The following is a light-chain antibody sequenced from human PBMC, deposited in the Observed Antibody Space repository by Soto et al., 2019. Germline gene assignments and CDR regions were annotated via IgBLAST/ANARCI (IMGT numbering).Light chain of an antibody. CDR2: DVS. J-gene: IGLJ1*01. V-gene: IGLV2-14*03. CDR3: CSYTTSNTRQIV. Sequence: QSALTQPASVSGSPGQSITISCTGTSSDVGGYNYVSWYQQHPGKAPKFMIHDVSSRPSGVSNRFSGSKSGNTASLTISGLQAEDEADYYCCSYTTSNTRQIVFGTGTKVTVL. CDR1: SSDVGGYNY.